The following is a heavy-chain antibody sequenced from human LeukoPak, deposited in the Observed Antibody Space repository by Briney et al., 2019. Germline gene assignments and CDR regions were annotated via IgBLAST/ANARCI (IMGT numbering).Heavy chain of an antibody. J-gene: IGHJ4*02. D-gene: IGHD6-6*01. V-gene: IGHV4-4*09. CDR3: ARRASSSSFFDY. CDR1: GGSIKSYY. Sequence: SETLSLTCTVSGGSIKSYYWSWIRQPPGKGLERIGYIYTSGSTNYNPSLKSRVTMSVDTSKNQFSLKLSSVTAADTAVYYCARRASSSSFFDYWGQGTLVTVSS. CDR2: IYTSGST.